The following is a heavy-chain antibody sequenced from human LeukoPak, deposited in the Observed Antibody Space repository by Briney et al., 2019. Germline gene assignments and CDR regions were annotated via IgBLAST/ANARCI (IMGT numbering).Heavy chain of an antibody. CDR3: VRASGSFDY. CDR2: IWSDGSNK. D-gene: IGHD3-10*01. J-gene: IGHJ4*02. V-gene: IGHV3-33*01. Sequence: GESLRLSCAASGFTFSNYGIHWVRHAPGKGMEWVAVIWSDGSNKYYAHSVKGRFTISRDNSKKTLYLQMNSLRVEDTAVYYCVRASGSFDYWSEGTLVTVPS. CDR1: GFTFSNYG.